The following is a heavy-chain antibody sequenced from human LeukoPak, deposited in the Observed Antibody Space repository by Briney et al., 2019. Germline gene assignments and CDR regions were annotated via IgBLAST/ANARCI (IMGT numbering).Heavy chain of an antibody. V-gene: IGHV1-69*11. Sequence: ASVKVSCKASGGTFSSYAISWVRQAPGQGLEWMGRIIPILGQTNYAQKFQGRVTIAADESTSTAYMELSSLRSEDTAVYYCATRTYHYDSSGSAFDIWGQGTMVTVSS. CDR3: ATRTYHYDSSGSAFDI. CDR1: GGTFSSYA. D-gene: IGHD3-22*01. J-gene: IGHJ3*02. CDR2: IIPILGQT.